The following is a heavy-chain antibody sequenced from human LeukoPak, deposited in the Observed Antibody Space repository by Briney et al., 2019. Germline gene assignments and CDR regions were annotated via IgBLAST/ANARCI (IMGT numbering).Heavy chain of an antibody. V-gene: IGHV1-8*01. D-gene: IGHD3-16*02. CDR3: ARAPTSVPNYRLDS. Sequence: ASVKVSCKASGSTLKHYDINWVRQAAGKRLEWVGWVNANSGNTGYAQKFQGRVTMTRNTSISTVYMEVNSLTSEDTAVYYCARAPTSVPNYRLDSWGQGTLVAVSS. CDR2: VNANSGNT. J-gene: IGHJ4*02. CDR1: GSTLKHYD.